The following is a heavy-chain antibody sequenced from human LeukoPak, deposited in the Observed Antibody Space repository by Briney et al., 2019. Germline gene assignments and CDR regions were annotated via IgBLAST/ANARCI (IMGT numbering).Heavy chain of an antibody. Sequence: GGSLRLSCAASGFTFSSYSMHWVRQAPGKGLEWVAFIRFSGSHKYYGDSVKGRFTISRDNSKNTVYLEMNSLRAEDTALYYCARGDMVRGKNWFDPWGQGTLVTVSS. CDR2: IRFSGSHK. V-gene: IGHV3-30*02. D-gene: IGHD3-10*01. CDR3: ARGDMVRGKNWFDP. CDR1: GFTFSSYS. J-gene: IGHJ5*02.